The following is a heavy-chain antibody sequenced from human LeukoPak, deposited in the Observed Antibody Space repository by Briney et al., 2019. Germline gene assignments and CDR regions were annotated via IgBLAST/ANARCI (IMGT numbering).Heavy chain of an antibody. CDR2: ISWNSRGV. J-gene: IGHJ6*02. Sequence: PGGSLRLSCRASGFNFDDYAMYWVRQSPGKGPEWVSGISWNSRGVGYGDFVRGRFIISRDNAKKTLNLQMNNLTTEDTALYHCVKASTSTVPTGMDVWGRGTTVSVSS. V-gene: IGHV3-9*01. CDR1: GFNFDDYA. D-gene: IGHD1-1*01. CDR3: VKASTSTVPTGMDV.